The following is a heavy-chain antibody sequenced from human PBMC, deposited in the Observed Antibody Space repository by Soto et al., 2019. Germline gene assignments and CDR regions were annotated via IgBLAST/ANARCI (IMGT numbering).Heavy chain of an antibody. CDR3: AKNWNWGSLVH. CDR1: GDSISTDY. CDR2: IYYGGST. J-gene: IGHJ4*02. D-gene: IGHD7-27*01. Sequence: PSETLSLTCTVSGDSISTDYWSWIRQSPGKGLEWIGFIYYGGSTNYNPSIKSRATISVDTPKNLFSLKLSSLTAADTAVYYCAKNWNWGSLVHWGQGTLVTVS. V-gene: IGHV4-59*08.